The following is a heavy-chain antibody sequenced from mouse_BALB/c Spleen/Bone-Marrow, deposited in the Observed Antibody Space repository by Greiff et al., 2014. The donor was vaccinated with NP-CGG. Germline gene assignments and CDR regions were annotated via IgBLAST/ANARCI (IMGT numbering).Heavy chain of an antibody. D-gene: IGHD2-10*02. CDR3: ARGGYGNGYYAKDY. J-gene: IGHJ4*01. CDR1: GYTFTSYV. Sequence: VQLKESGPELVKPGASVKMSCKASGYTFTSYVMHWVKQKPGQGLEWIGYINPYNDGTKYNEKFKGKATLTSDKSSSTAYMELSSLTSEDSAVYYCARGGYGNGYYAKDYGGQGTSVTVSS. CDR2: INPYNDGT. V-gene: IGHV1-14*01.